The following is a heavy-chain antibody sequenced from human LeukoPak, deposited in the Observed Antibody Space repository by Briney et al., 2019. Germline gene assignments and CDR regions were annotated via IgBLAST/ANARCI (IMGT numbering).Heavy chain of an antibody. CDR3: AKGRYYYDSSDAFDI. CDR1: GFTLTSYA. J-gene: IGHJ3*02. D-gene: IGHD3-22*01. V-gene: IGHV3-23*01. Sequence: GGSLRLSCAASGFTLTSYAMSWVRQAPGEGLEWVSAISGSGGSTYYADSVKGRFTISRDNSKNTLYLQMNSLRAEDTAVYYCAKGRYYYDSSDAFDIWGQGTMVTVSS. CDR2: ISGSGGST.